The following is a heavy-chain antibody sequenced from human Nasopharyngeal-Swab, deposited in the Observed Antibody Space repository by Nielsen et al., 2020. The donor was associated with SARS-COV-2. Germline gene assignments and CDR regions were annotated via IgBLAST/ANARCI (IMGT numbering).Heavy chain of an antibody. D-gene: IGHD3-3*01. CDR1: GFTFSSYA. CDR3: ARDYYYYDFWSGYSPAQYYYYYYYMDV. Sequence: GESLKISCAASGFTFSSYAMHWVRQAPGKGLEWVAVISYDGSNKYYADSVKGRLTISRDNSKNPLYLQMNSLRAEDTAVYYCARDYYYYDFWSGYSPAQYYYYYYYMDVWGKGTTVTVSS. J-gene: IGHJ6*03. V-gene: IGHV3-30*04. CDR2: ISYDGSNK.